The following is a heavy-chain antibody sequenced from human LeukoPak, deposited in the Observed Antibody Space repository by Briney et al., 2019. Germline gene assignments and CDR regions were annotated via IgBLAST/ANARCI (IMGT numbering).Heavy chain of an antibody. V-gene: IGHV3-23*01. D-gene: IGHD2-15*01. CDR2: ISGSGGST. J-gene: IGHJ4*02. Sequence: PGGSLRLSCAASGFTFSSYAMSWVRQAPGKGLEWVSAISGSGGSTYYADSVKGRFTISRDNSKNTLYLQMNSLRAEDTAVYYCAKDQGVVVVAATSLDYWGQGTLVTVSS. CDR3: AKDQGVVVVAATSLDY. CDR1: GFTFSSYA.